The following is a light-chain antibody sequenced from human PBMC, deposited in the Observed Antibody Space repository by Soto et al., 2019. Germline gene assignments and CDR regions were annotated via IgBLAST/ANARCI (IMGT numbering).Light chain of an antibody. CDR1: QSISTY. J-gene: IGKJ1*01. Sequence: DIQMTQSPSSLSASVGARVTITCRASQSISTYLNWYQQKPGKDPNLLIYTSSNLQPGVPSRFSGSGSGTDFTLAISSLQPEDFATYYCQHSFSSPRTFGQGTKVEI. CDR3: QHSFSSPRT. V-gene: IGKV1-39*01. CDR2: TSS.